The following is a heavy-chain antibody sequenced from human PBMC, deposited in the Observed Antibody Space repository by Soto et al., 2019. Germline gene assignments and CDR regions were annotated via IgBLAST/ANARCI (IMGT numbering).Heavy chain of an antibody. D-gene: IGHD3-10*01. CDR3: ARRVIGSSRAFDI. CDR2: ISDGGDLT. Sequence: PGGPLTLSCAVSGFASSSHPMSWVRQAPEKGLEWVAGISDGGDLTYNADSVRGRFTISRDNSRNTLYLQMNSLRAEDTAVYYCARRVIGSSRAFDIWGQGTRVT. V-gene: IGHV3-23*01. J-gene: IGHJ3*02. CDR1: GFASSSHP.